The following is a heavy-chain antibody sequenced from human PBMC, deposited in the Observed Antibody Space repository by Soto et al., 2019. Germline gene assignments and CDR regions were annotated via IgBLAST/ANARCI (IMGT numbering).Heavy chain of an antibody. V-gene: IGHV3-21*02. CDR3: ARGYCGGVGCYLRRDAFDV. D-gene: IGHD2-15*01. CDR1: GFTFASYH. CDR2: INPSSSHI. Sequence: EVQLVESGGGLVMPGGSLRLSCAASGFTFASYHMSWVRQAPGKGLDGVSSINPSSSHIYYADSARGRFTISRDDSNNSLYLHMNSLRTEDVAIYYCARGYCGGVGCYLRRDAFDVWGQGTTVMVSS. J-gene: IGHJ3*01.